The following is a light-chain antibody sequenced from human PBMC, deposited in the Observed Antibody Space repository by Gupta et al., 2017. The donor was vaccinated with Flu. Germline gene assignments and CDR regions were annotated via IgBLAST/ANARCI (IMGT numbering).Light chain of an antibody. CDR3: QSFDTRLTAYV. CDR1: NSNIGSNYD. V-gene: IGLV1-40*01. CDR2: GNN. Sequence: TISCTGSNSNIGSNYDVHWYQHLPGEAPKLLIHGNNNRPSGVPERFSGSKSGTAASLAITGLRAEDEADYYCQSFDTRLTAYVFGSGTKVTVL. J-gene: IGLJ1*01.